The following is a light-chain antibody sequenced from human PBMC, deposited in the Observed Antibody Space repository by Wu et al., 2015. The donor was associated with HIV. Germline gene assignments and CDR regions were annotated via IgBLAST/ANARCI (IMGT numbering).Light chain of an antibody. J-gene: IGKJ4*01. CDR2: AAS. CDR1: QDISSW. V-gene: IGKV1-12*01. CDR3: QQCHNFLLT. Sequence: DIQMSQSPSFVSASVGDRVTLTCRATQDISSWLAWYQMKPGKSPKLLISAASTLQNGVPLRFSGSGSGTHFTLTINNVQTEDVATYYCQQCHNFLLTFGGGTQVEIK.